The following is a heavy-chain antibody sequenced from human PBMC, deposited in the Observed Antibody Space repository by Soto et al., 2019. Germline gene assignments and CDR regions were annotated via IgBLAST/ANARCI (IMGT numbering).Heavy chain of an antibody. CDR2: INPDGSQK. CDR1: GFTFSNYW. J-gene: IGHJ4*01. D-gene: IGHD3-10*01. Sequence: PWGSLRLSSAVSGFTFSNYWMSWVRQAPGKGLELVANINPDGSQKRYVDSVKGRFTISRDNAKNSLYLQMNSLRSEDTAVHYCVGSGSYTDWGHGTQVTVSS. CDR3: VGSGSYTD. V-gene: IGHV3-7*03.